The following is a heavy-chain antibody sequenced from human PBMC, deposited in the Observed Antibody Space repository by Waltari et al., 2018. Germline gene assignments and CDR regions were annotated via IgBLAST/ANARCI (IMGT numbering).Heavy chain of an antibody. CDR1: GYTFTSYD. CDR3: ARLTGIAVAGTGNYYYMDV. V-gene: IGHV1-8*01. J-gene: IGHJ6*03. Sequence: QVQLVQSGAEVKKPGASVKVSCKASGYTFTSYDITWVRQATGQGLEWMGWMNPNSGNTGYPQKFQGRVTMTRNTSISTAYMELSSLRSEDTAVYYCARLTGIAVAGTGNYYYMDVWGKGTTVTVSS. D-gene: IGHD6-19*01. CDR2: MNPNSGNT.